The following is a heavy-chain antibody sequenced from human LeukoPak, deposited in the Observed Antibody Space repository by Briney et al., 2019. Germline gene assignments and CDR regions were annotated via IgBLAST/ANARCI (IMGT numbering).Heavy chain of an antibody. CDR2: TYYASKWSY. CDR3: VRQASWSFVWYFDL. CDR1: GDSVSRALAG. Sequence: SQTLSLTCAISGDSVSRALAGWSWIRQSPSRGLEWLGRTYYASKWSYDYAVSVKSRISINPDTSQNQFSLHLNSVTPEDTAVYYCVRQASWSFVWYFDLWGRGTLVTVSS. V-gene: IGHV6-1*01. D-gene: IGHD3-10*01. J-gene: IGHJ2*01.